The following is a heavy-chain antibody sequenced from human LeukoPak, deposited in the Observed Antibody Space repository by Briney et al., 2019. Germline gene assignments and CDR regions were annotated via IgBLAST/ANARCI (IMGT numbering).Heavy chain of an antibody. CDR2: IYYSGST. V-gene: IGHV4-31*11. D-gene: IGHD3-22*01. CDR3: ARAGYDSSGYSTYYFDY. Sequence: SETLSLACAVSGDSISNSDYYWSWIRQHPGKGLEWIGYIYYSGSTYYNPSLKSRVTISIDTSKNQFSLKLSSVTAADTAVYYCARAGYDSSGYSTYYFDYWGQGTLVTVSS. J-gene: IGHJ4*02. CDR1: GDSISNSDYY.